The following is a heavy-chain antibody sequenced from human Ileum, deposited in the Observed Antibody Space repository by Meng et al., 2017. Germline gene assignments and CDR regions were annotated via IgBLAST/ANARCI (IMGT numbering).Heavy chain of an antibody. CDR3: ARWVTTFDY. V-gene: IGHV3-48*03. CDR1: DFTFGSYE. CDR2: ISASGSTT. Sequence: GESLKISCAASDFTFGSYEMTWVRQAPGKGLEWISYISASGSTTHYADSVKGRFTISRDNAKNSLYLQMNSLRAEDTAIYYCARWVTTFDYWGQGTLVTVSS. J-gene: IGHJ4*02. D-gene: IGHD4-11*01.